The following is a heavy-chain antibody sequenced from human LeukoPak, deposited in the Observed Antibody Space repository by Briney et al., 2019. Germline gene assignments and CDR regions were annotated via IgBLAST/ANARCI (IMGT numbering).Heavy chain of an antibody. V-gene: IGHV1-2*02. D-gene: IGHD3-10*01. CDR1: GYTFNAFF. CDR3: ARAYANYGDY. J-gene: IGHJ4*02. Sequence: SVKVSCKASGYTFNAFFIHWVRQAPGQGLEWLGWINTHSGDTTYAQNFQGRVTMTRDTSISTIYMEVTSLISDDTAIYYCARAYANYGDYWGQGTLVTVSS. CDR2: INTHSGDT.